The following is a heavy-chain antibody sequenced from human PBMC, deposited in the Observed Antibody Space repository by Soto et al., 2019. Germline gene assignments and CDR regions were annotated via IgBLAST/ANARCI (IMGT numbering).Heavy chain of an antibody. V-gene: IGHV1-18*01. CDR1: GYTFTSYG. Sequence: ASVKVSCKASGYTFTSYGISWVRQAPGQGLEWMGWISAYNGNTNYAQKLQGRVTMTTDTSTSTAYMELRSLRSDDTAVYYCARDPFRGIAARHHGVYFDYWGQGTLVTVSS. CDR2: ISAYNGNT. J-gene: IGHJ4*02. CDR3: ARDPFRGIAARHHGVYFDY. D-gene: IGHD6-6*01.